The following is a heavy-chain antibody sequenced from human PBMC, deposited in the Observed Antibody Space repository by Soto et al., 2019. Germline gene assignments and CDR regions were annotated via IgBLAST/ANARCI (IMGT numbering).Heavy chain of an antibody. CDR2: INHSGST. CDR3: ARGHIEEESSYDAFDI. V-gene: IGHV4-34*01. D-gene: IGHD3-16*02. CDR1: GGSFSGYY. J-gene: IGHJ3*02. Sequence: SETLSLTCAVYGGSFSGYYWSWIRQPPGKGLEWIGEINHSGSTNYNPSLKSRVTISVDTSKNQFSLKLSSVTAADTAVYYCARGHIEEESSYDAFDIWGQGTMVTVSS.